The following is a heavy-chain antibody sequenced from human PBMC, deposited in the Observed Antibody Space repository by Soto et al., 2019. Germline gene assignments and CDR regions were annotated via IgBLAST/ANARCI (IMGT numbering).Heavy chain of an antibody. CDR3: ARHVKFATNKYYYYYGMDV. CDR2: IDPSGSYT. Sequence: PGESLKISCKGSGYSFTSYWISWVRQMPGKGLEWMGRIDPSGSYTNYSPSFQGHVTISADKSISTAYLQWSSLKASGTAMYYCARHVKFATNKYYYYYGMDVWGQGTTVTVSS. CDR1: GYSFTSYW. D-gene: IGHD5-12*01. J-gene: IGHJ6*02. V-gene: IGHV5-10-1*01.